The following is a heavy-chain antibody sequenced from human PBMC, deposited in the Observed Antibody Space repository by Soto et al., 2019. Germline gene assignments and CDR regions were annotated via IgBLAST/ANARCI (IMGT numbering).Heavy chain of an antibody. D-gene: IGHD3-3*01. CDR2: IIPIFGTA. CDR3: ARGVLRFLEATQFDY. V-gene: IGHV1-69*13. J-gene: IGHJ4*02. Sequence: ASVKVSCKASGGTFSSYAISWVRQAPGQGLEWMGGIIPIFGTANYAQKFQGRVTITADESTSTAYMELSSLRSEDTAVYYCARGVLRFLEATQFDYWGQGTLVTVSS. CDR1: GGTFSSYA.